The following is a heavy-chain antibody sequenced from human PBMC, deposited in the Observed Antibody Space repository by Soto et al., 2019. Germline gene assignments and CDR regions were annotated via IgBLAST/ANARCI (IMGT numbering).Heavy chain of an antibody. CDR1: GDSVSSNSAA. V-gene: IGHV6-1*01. Sequence: SQTLSLTCAIPGDSVSSNSAAWNWIRQSPSRGLEWLGRTYYRSKWYNDYAVSVKSRITINPDTSKNQFSLQLNSVTPEDTAVYYCARAGGNFGLPEYYYYYYGMDVWGQGTTVTVPS. CDR2: TYYRSKWYN. J-gene: IGHJ6*02. D-gene: IGHD2-2*01. CDR3: ARAGGNFGLPEYYYYYYGMDV.